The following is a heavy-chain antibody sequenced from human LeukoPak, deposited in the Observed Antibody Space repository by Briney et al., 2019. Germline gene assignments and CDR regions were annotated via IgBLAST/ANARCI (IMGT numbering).Heavy chain of an antibody. CDR3: ARSIVVVPAAIDYYYMEV. J-gene: IGHJ6*03. CDR1: GGSISRYY. V-gene: IGHV4-4*09. CDR2: IYTSGIT. Sequence: SETLSLTCTVSGGSISRYYWSWIRQPPGKGLEWIGYIYTSGITNYNPSLKSRVTISVDTSKNHFSLTLSSVTAADTAVYYCARSIVVVPAAIDYYYMEVWGKGTTVTVSS. D-gene: IGHD2-2*02.